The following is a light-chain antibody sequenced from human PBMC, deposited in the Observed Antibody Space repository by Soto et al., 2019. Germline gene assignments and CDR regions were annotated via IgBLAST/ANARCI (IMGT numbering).Light chain of an antibody. CDR1: QSVSSW. J-gene: IGKJ1*01. CDR2: DAS. Sequence: DIQMTQSPSTLSASVGDRVTFTCRASQSVSSWLAWYQQKPGKAPKLLIYDASTLESGVPSRFSGSGSGTEFTLTISSLQSEDFAVYYCQQYNSWWTFGQGTKVDIK. V-gene: IGKV1-5*01. CDR3: QQYNSWWT.